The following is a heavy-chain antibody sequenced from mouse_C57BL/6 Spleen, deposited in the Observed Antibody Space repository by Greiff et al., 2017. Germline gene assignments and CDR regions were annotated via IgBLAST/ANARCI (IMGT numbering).Heavy chain of an antibody. CDR1: GYTFTSYW. Sequence: QVQLQQSGAELVKPGASVKLSCKASGYTFTSYWMQWVKQRPGQGLEWIGEIDPSDSYTNYNQKFKGKATLTVDTSSSTAYMQLSSLTSEDSAVYYCARKVGGYYEGYYFDYWGQGTTLTVSS. V-gene: IGHV1-50*01. D-gene: IGHD2-3*01. J-gene: IGHJ2*01. CDR2: IDPSDSYT. CDR3: ARKVGGYYEGYYFDY.